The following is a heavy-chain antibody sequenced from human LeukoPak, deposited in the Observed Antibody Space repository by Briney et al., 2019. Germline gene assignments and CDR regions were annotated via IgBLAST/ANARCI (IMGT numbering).Heavy chain of an antibody. CDR3: ATMNRYYYDSSGYYFRY. J-gene: IGHJ4*02. CDR2: INPSGGST. V-gene: IGHV1-46*01. D-gene: IGHD3-22*01. CDR1: GYTFTSYY. Sequence: GASVKVSCKASGYTFTSYYMHWARQAPGQGLEWMGIINPSGGSTSYAQKFQGRVTMTRDTSTSTVYMELSSLRSEDTAVYYCATMNRYYYDSSGYYFRYWGQGTLVTVSS.